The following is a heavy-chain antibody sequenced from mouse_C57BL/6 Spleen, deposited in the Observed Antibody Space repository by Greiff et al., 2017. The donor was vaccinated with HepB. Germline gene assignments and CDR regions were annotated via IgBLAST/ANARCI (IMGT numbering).Heavy chain of an antibody. V-gene: IGHV5-17*01. J-gene: IGHJ2*01. CDR2: ISSGSSSS. CDR1: GFTFSDYG. Sequence: EVQLVESGGGLVQPGGSLKLSCAASGFTFSDYGMHWVRQAPEKGLEWVAYISSGSSSSYYADTVKGRFTISRDNAKNTLFLQMTSLRSEDTAMYYCARGPLYFDYWGQGTTLTVSS. CDR3: ARGPLYFDY.